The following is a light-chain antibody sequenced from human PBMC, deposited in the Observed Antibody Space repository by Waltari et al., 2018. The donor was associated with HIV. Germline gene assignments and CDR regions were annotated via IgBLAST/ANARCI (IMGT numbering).Light chain of an antibody. J-gene: IGLJ2*01. CDR2: QDS. V-gene: IGLV3-1*01. Sequence: SYELTQPPSVSVSPGQTASITCSGHKLGDKYACWYQQKPGQSPVLVIYQDSKRPSGIPERFSGSNSGNTATLTISGTQAMDEADYYCQAWDSSIHVVFGGGTKLTVL. CDR3: QAWDSSIHVV. CDR1: KLGDKY.